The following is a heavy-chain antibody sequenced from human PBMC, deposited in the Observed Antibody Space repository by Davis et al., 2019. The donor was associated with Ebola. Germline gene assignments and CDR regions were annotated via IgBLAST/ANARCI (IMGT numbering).Heavy chain of an antibody. Sequence: SETLSLTCTVSGGSVSSGSYYWSWIRQPPGKGLEWIGYIYYSGSTNYNPSLKSRVTISVDTSKNQFSLKLSSVTAADTAVYYCARRFVTMVRGVIMTSDTHDYWGQGTLVTVSS. CDR2: IYYSGST. CDR1: GGSVSSGSYY. J-gene: IGHJ4*02. D-gene: IGHD3-10*01. V-gene: IGHV4-61*01. CDR3: ARRFVTMVRGVIMTSDTHDY.